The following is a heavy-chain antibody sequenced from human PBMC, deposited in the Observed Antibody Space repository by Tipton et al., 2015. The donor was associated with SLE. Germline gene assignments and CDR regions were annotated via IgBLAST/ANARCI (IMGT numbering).Heavy chain of an antibody. CDR2: ISGSGGST. V-gene: IGHV3-23*01. Sequence: SLRLSCAASGFTFSSYGMHWVRQAPGKGLEWVSAISGSGGSTYYADSVKGRFTISRDNSKNTLYLQMNSLRAEDTAVYYCARGPSRMDVWGTGTTVTVSS. D-gene: IGHD3-10*01. CDR1: GFTFSSYG. CDR3: ARGPSRMDV. J-gene: IGHJ6*04.